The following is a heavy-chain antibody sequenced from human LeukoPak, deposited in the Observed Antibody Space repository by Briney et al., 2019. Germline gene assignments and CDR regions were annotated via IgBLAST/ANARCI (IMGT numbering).Heavy chain of an antibody. CDR2: INHSGST. CDR3: ARLSAFDI. V-gene: IGHV4-34*01. Sequence: SETLSLTCAVYGGSFSGYYWSWIRQPPGKGLEWIGEINHSGSTNYNPSLKSRVTISVDTSKNQFSLKLSSVTAADTAVYCCARLSAFDIWGQGTMVTVSS. CDR1: GGSFSGYY. J-gene: IGHJ3*02.